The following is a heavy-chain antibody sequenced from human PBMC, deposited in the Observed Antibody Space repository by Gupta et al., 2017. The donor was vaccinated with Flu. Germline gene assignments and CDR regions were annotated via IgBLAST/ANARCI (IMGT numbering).Heavy chain of an antibody. Sequence: EVQLVESGGALVLPGGSLRLSCVASGFSLSNYWMTWGRQAPGGGREWVGNINRDGSEEYYVDSLKGRFTISRDNTKNLLFLQMNSLRVEDTAVYYCVRDIPLVGSFYYFDYCGQGTLVTVSS. CDR1: GFSLSNYW. D-gene: IGHD1-26*01. V-gene: IGHV3-7*01. CDR2: INRDGSEE. CDR3: VRDIPLVGSFYYFDY. J-gene: IGHJ4*02.